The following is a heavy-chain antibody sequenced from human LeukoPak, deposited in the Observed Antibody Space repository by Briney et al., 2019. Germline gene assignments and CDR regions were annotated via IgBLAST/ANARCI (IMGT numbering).Heavy chain of an antibody. J-gene: IGHJ4*02. Sequence: SETLSLTCSVSGGSINTYYWSWIRQTPGKGLEWIGFIYYTGSTNYNPSLKSRVTMSVDTSKSQFSLKLTSVTAADTALYYCARGANRLDSWGRGTLVTVSS. CDR1: GGSINTYY. V-gene: IGHV4-59*12. CDR3: ARGANRLDS. D-gene: IGHD1-14*01. CDR2: IYYTGST.